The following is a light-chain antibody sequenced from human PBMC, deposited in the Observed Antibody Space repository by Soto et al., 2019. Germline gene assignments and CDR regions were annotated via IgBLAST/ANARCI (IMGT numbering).Light chain of an antibody. CDR2: EVS. J-gene: IGLJ1*01. Sequence: LNRSSSAAGVPGKVSTISRTGTRRYLGGYNYVSWYRQHPGKAPKLMIYEVSKRPSGVPDRFSGSKSGNTASLTVSGLQAEDEADYYCSSYAGSNDFYVFGTGTKVTVL. V-gene: IGLV2-8*01. CDR1: RRYLGGYNY. CDR3: SSYAGSNDFYV.